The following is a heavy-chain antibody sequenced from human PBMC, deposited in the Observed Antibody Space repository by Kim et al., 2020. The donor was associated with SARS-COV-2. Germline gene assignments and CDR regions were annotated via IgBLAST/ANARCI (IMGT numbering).Heavy chain of an antibody. V-gene: IGHV1-18*01. Sequence: YAQKFQGRVTLTTDTFTSTAYMELRSLTSDDTAVYYCARDKFYDSSHWFDPWGQGTLVTVSS. J-gene: IGHJ5*02. D-gene: IGHD3-16*01. CDR3: ARDKFYDSSHWFDP.